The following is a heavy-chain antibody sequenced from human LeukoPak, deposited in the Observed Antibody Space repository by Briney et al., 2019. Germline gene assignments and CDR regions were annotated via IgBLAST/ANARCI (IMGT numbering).Heavy chain of an antibody. CDR3: AKALINYSRGGFEI. D-gene: IGHD3-10*01. J-gene: IGHJ3*02. Sequence: SETLSLTCTVSGGSISSYYWSWIRQPPGKGLEWIGYIYYSGSTNYNPSLKSRVTISVDTSKNQSSLKLSSVTAADTAVYYCAKALINYSRGGFEIWGQGTVVTVSS. CDR1: GGSISSYY. CDR2: IYYSGST. V-gene: IGHV4-59*01.